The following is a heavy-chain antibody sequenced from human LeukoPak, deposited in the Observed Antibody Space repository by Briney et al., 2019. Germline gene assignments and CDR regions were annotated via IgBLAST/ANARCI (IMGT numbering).Heavy chain of an antibody. CDR3: ARETAMVAVDYYGMDV. Sequence: SVKVSCKASGGTFSSYAISWVRQAPGQGLEWMGGIIPIFGTANYARKFQGRVTITADESTSTAYMELSSLRSEDTAVYYCARETAMVAVDYYGMDVWGQGTTVTVSS. D-gene: IGHD5-18*01. CDR2: IIPIFGTA. V-gene: IGHV1-69*13. J-gene: IGHJ6*02. CDR1: GGTFSSYA.